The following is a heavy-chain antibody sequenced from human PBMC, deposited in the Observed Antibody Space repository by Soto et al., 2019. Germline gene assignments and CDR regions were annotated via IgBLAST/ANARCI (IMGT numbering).Heavy chain of an antibody. J-gene: IGHJ4*02. V-gene: IGHV4-34*01. CDR2: INHSGST. Sequence: QVQLQQWGAGLLKPSETLSLTCAVYGGSFSGYYWSWIRQPPGKGLEWIGEINHSGSTNYNPSLKSRVTISVDTSKNQFSLKLSSVTAADTAVYYCARLGYSRGTGDYWGQGTLVTVSS. CDR1: GGSFSGYY. D-gene: IGHD6-13*01. CDR3: ARLGYSRGTGDY.